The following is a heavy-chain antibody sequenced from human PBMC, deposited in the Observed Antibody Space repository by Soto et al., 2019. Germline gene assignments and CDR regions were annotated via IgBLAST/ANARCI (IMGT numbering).Heavy chain of an antibody. CDR1: GYRFTGFW. D-gene: IGHD2-15*01. Sequence: GESLKISCQGSGYRFTGFWLNWVRQRPGKGLEWVGRIDPNDSFINYSPPFEGHVTISADKSISTAYLQWTRLQAADTAIYYCARTESGGSRDDFDIWGQGTMVTVSS. J-gene: IGHJ3*02. V-gene: IGHV5-10-1*01. CDR2: IDPNDSFI. CDR3: ARTESGGSRDDFDI.